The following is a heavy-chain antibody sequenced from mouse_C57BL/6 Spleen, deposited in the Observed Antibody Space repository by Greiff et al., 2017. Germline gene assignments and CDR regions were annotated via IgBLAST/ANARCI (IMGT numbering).Heavy chain of an antibody. V-gene: IGHV1-69*01. CDR1: GYTFTSYW. D-gene: IGHD2-3*01. J-gene: IGHJ3*01. Sequence: QVQLQQPGAELVMPGASVKLSCKASGYTFTSYWMHWVKQRPGQGLEWIGEIDPSDSYTNYNQKFKGKSTLTVDKSSSTAYMQLSSLTSEDSAVYYCALYDGYPLAYWGQGTLVTVSA. CDR2: IDPSDSYT. CDR3: ALYDGYPLAY.